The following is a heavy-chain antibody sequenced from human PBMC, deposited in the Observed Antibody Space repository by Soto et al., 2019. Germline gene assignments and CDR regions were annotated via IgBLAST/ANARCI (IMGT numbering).Heavy chain of an antibody. CDR1: GGSISSYY. J-gene: IGHJ5*02. Sequence: ASETLSLTCTVSGGSISSYYWSWIRQPPGKGLEWIGYIYYSGSTNYNPSLKSRVTISVDTSKNQFSLKLSSVTAADTAVYYCARVLPPKYCSSTSCPGWFDPWGQGTLVTVSS. CDR2: IYYSGST. CDR3: ARVLPPKYCSSTSCPGWFDP. D-gene: IGHD2-2*01. V-gene: IGHV4-59*01.